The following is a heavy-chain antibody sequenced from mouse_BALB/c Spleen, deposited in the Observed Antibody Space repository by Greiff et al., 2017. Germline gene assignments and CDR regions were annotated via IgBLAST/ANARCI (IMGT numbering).Heavy chain of an antibody. CDR3: ARETITTSWYFDV. J-gene: IGHJ1*01. CDR1: GFSLTSYG. V-gene: IGHV2-9*02. CDR2: IWAGGST. Sequence: VKVVESGPGLVAPSQSLSITCTVSGFSLTSYGVHWVRQPPGKGLEWLGVIWAGGSTNYNSALMSRLSISKDNSKSQVFLKMNSLQTDDTAMYYCARETITTSWYFDVWGAGTTVTVSS. D-gene: IGHD2-4*01.